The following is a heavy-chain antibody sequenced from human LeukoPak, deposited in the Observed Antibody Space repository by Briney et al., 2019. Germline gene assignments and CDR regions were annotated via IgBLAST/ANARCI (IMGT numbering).Heavy chain of an antibody. J-gene: IGHJ3*02. CDR2: ISSSGSTI. V-gene: IGHV3-11*04. Sequence: GGSLRLSCAASGFTFSDYYMSWIRQAPGKGLEGVSYISSSGSTIYYADSVKGRFTISRDNAKNSLYLQMNSLRAEDTAVYYCARDLNPNDAFDIWGQGTMVTVSS. CDR3: ARDLNPNDAFDI. CDR1: GFTFSDYY.